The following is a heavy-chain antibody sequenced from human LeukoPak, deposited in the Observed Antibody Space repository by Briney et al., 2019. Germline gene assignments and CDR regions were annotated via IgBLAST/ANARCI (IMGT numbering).Heavy chain of an antibody. Sequence: GGSLRLSCAASGFTFNTYSMDWVRQAPGKGLEWVSSISSSSSSIYYAGSVKGRFTISRDNAKNSLYLQVNSLRAEDTAVYYCAREAYYGSGSYGLWGQGALVTVSS. J-gene: IGHJ4*02. D-gene: IGHD3-10*01. CDR2: ISSSSSSI. V-gene: IGHV3-21*01. CDR1: GFTFNTYS. CDR3: AREAYYGSGSYGL.